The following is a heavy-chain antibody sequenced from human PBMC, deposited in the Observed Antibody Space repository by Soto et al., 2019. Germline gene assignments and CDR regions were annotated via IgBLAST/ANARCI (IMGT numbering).Heavy chain of an antibody. CDR1: GGSISSYY. V-gene: IGHV4-59*01. CDR2: IDYSGST. D-gene: IGHD6-6*01. CDR3: ARGSVAARSRWWFDP. J-gene: IGHJ5*02. Sequence: SETLSLTCTVSGGSISSYYWSWIRQPPGKGLEWIGYIDYSGSTNYNPSLKSRVTISVDTSKNQFSLKLSSVTAADTAVYYCARGSVAARSRWWFDPWGQGTLVTVSS.